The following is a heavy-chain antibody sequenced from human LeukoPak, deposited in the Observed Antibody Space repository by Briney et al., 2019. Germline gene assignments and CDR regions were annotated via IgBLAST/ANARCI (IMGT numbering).Heavy chain of an antibody. CDR2: IIPIFGTA. D-gene: IGHD3-10*01. CDR1: GGTFSSYA. J-gene: IGHJ4*02. CDR3: ARGPELNAPFDY. V-gene: IGHV1-69*13. Sequence: SVKVSCKASGGTFSSYAISWVRQAPGQGLEWMGGIIPIFGTANYAQKFQGSVTITADESTSTAYMELSSLRSEDTAVYYCARGPELNAPFDYWGQGTLVTVSS.